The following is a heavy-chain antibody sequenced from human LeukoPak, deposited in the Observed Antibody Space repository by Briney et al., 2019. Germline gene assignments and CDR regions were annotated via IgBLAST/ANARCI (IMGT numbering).Heavy chain of an antibody. D-gene: IGHD5-18*01. CDR3: ARVPRRGYSYGYRGEDYYYYYMDV. V-gene: IGHV4-34*01. CDR1: GGSFSGYY. Sequence: SETLSLTCAVYGGSFSGYYWSWLRQPPGKGLEWIGEINHSGSTNYNPSLKSRVTISVDTSKNQFSLKLSSVTAADTAVYYCARVPRRGYSYGYRGEDYYYYYMDVWGKGTTVTVSS. J-gene: IGHJ6*03. CDR2: INHSGST.